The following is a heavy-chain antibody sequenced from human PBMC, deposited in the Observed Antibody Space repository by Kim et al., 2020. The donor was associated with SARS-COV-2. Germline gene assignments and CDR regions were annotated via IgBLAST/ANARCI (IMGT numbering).Heavy chain of an antibody. J-gene: IGHJ5*02. CDR1: GGSISSYY. V-gene: IGHV4-59*08. Sequence: SETLSLTCTVSGGSISSYYWSWIRQPPGKGLEWIGYIYYSGSTNYNPSLKSRVTISVDTSKNQFSLKLSSVTAADTVVYYCARHGAYRAARLEYNWFDPWGQGTLVTVSS. CDR3: ARHGAYRAARLEYNWFDP. D-gene: IGHD6-6*01. CDR2: IYYSGST.